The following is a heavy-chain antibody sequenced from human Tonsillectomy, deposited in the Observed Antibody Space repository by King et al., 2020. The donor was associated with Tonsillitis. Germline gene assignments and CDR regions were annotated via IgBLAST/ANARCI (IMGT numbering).Heavy chain of an antibody. Sequence: VQLVESGGGVVQPGRSLRLSCAASGFTFSSYGMHWVRQAPGKGLEWVAVISYDESNKYYADSVKGRFTISRDNSKNTLYLQMNSLRAEDTAVYYCARLYYDILTGYSSLDYWGQGTLVTVSS. CDR1: GFTFSSYG. CDR3: ARLYYDILTGYSSLDY. J-gene: IGHJ4*02. CDR2: ISYDESNK. V-gene: IGHV3-30*03. D-gene: IGHD3-9*01.